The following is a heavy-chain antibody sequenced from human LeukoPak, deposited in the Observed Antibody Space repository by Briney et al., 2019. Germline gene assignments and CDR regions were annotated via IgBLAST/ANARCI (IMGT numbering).Heavy chain of an antibody. Sequence: ASVKVSCKASGYTFTTYGIVWVRQAPGQGLEWMGWISAYNCNTNYAQKLQGRFTMTTDTSTSTAYMELNSLRSDDTAVYYCARVIYGDYGDDVYEIWGQGTMVTVSS. CDR3: ARVIYGDYGDDVYEI. J-gene: IGHJ3*02. D-gene: IGHD4-17*01. CDR2: ISAYNCNT. V-gene: IGHV1-18*01. CDR1: GYTFTTYG.